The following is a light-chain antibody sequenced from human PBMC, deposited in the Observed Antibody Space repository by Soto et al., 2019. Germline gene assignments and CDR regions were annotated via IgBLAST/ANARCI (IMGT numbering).Light chain of an antibody. V-gene: IGKV3-11*01. J-gene: IGKJ5*01. Sequence: VLTQSSGTLALFPVERSTLSFTASQSVTSSYLAWYQQKPGQAPRLLIYDASNRATGIPARFSGSGSGTDFTLTISSLEPEDFAVYYCQQRSNWPITFGQGTRLEIK. CDR1: QSVTSSY. CDR3: QQRSNWPIT. CDR2: DAS.